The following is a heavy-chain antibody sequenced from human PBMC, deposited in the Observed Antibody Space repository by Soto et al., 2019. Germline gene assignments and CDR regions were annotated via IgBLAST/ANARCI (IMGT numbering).Heavy chain of an antibody. D-gene: IGHD3-16*02. Sequence: ASVKVSCKASGYTFTGYYMHWVRQAPGQGLEWMGWINPNSGGTNYAQKFQGRVTMTRDTSISTAYMELNSLKTEDTAVYYCTTVLTFGGVIVHDYWGQGTLVTVSS. J-gene: IGHJ4*02. V-gene: IGHV1-2*02. CDR1: GYTFTGYY. CDR2: INPNSGGT. CDR3: TTVLTFGGVIVHDY.